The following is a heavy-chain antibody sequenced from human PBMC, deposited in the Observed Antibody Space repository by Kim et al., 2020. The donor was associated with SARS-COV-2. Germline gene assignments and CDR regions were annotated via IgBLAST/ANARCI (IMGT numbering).Heavy chain of an antibody. J-gene: IGHJ6*02. CDR2: ISYDGSNK. CDR1: GFTFSSYG. V-gene: IGHV3-30*18. CDR3: AKVPYSSGWRPGVSYYYYYGMDA. Sequence: GGSLRLSCAASGFTFSSYGMHWVRQAPGKGLEWVAVISYDGSNKYYADSVKGRFTISRDNSKNTLYLQMNSLRAEDTAVYYCAKVPYSSGWRPGVSYYYYYGMDAWGQGTTVTVSS. D-gene: IGHD6-19*01.